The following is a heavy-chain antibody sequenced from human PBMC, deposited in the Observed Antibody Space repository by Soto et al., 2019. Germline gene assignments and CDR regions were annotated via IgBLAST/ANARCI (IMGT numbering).Heavy chain of an antibody. D-gene: IGHD2-8*01. CDR3: ARDLTPNRDCTNGVCYIGNWFDP. CDR2: IYYSGST. V-gene: IGHV4-31*03. J-gene: IGHJ5*02. Sequence: SETLSLTCTVSGGSISSGGYYWSWIRQHPGKGLEWIGYIYYSGSTYYNPSLESRVTISVDTSKNQFSLKLSSVTAADTAVYYCARDLTPNRDCTNGVCYIGNWFDPWGQGTLVTVSS. CDR1: GGSISSGGYY.